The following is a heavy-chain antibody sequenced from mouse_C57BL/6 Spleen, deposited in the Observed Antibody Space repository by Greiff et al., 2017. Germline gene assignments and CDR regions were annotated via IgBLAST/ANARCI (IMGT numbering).Heavy chain of an antibody. D-gene: IGHD2-3*01. CDR2: IRNKANGYTT. J-gene: IGHJ1*03. CDR1: GFTFTDYY. V-gene: IGHV7-3*01. Sequence: EVQRVESGGCLVQPGGSLSLCCAASGFTFTDYYMSWVRQPPGKALEWLGFIRNKANGYTTEYSASVKGRFTISRDNSHSILYLQMNALRAEDSATYYGARSSDGYWYFDVWGTGTTVTVSS. CDR3: ARSSDGYWYFDV.